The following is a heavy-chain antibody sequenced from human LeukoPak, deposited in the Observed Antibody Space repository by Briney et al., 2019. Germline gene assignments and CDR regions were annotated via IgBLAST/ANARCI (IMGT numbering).Heavy chain of an antibody. V-gene: IGHV3-64*01. J-gene: IGHJ3*02. D-gene: IGHD2-15*01. CDR1: GFTFSSYA. Sequence: AGGSLRLPCAASGFTFSSYAMSWVRQAPGKGLEYVSAIMPNGETRGYANSMKGRFTISRDNSKNTLYLQMGSLRAEDMAIYYCARDRDGGFAFDIWGQGTLVTVSS. CDR3: ARDRDGGFAFDI. CDR2: IMPNGETR.